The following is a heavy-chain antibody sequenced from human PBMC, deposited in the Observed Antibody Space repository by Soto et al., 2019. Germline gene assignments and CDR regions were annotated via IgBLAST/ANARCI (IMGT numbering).Heavy chain of an antibody. Sequence: EVQLVESGGDLVQPGESLRLSCAASGFTFSTYWMHWVRQAPGKGLLWVSRIKTDGTYATYADSVKGRFTISRDNAKNTLYLQMNSLRVEDAAVYYCAAGGSGYYANWGQGTLVTVSS. CDR1: GFTFSTYW. CDR3: AAGGSGYYAN. D-gene: IGHD3-22*01. V-gene: IGHV3-74*01. J-gene: IGHJ4*02. CDR2: IKTDGTYA.